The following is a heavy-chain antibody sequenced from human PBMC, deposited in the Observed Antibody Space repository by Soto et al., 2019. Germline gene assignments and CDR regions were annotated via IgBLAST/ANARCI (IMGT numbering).Heavy chain of an antibody. V-gene: IGHV1-69*01. CDR2: IIPIFGTA. D-gene: IGHD2-15*01. J-gene: IGHJ4*02. CDR1: GGTFSSYA. CDR3: ARDHNHCSGGSCYPGDFDY. Sequence: QVQLVQSGAEVKKPGSSVKVSCKASGGTFSSYAISWVRQAPGQGLEWMGGIIPIFGTANYAQKFQGRVTITADESTSTAYMELSSPRSEDTAVYYCARDHNHCSGGSCYPGDFDYWGQGTLVTVSS.